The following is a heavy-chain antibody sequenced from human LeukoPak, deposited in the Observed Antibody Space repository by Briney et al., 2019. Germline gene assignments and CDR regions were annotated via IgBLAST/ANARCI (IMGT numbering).Heavy chain of an antibody. V-gene: IGHV3-43*01. CDR1: GFIFDDYT. CDR2: ISWDGGGT. CDR3: AKDYYYDSSGYPDY. Sequence: GGSLRLSCAASGFIFDDYTMHWVRQAPGKGLEWVSLISWDGGGTDYEDSVKGRFTISRDNAKNSLYLQMNSLRAEDTALYYCAKDYYYDSSGYPDYWGQGTLVTVSS. J-gene: IGHJ4*02. D-gene: IGHD3-22*01.